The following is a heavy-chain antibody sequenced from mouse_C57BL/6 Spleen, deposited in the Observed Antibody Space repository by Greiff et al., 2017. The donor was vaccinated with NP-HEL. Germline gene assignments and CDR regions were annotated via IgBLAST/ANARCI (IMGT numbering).Heavy chain of an antibody. Sequence: QVHVKQSGAELAKPGASVKLSCKASGYTFTSYWMHWVKQRPGQGLEWIGYINPSSGYTKYNQKFKDKATLTADKSSSTAYMQLSSLTYEDSAVYYCARGAAQAPYWYAMDYWGQGTSVTVSS. CDR1: GYTFTSYW. V-gene: IGHV1-7*01. CDR2: INPSSGYT. CDR3: ARGAAQAPYWYAMDY. J-gene: IGHJ4*01. D-gene: IGHD3-2*02.